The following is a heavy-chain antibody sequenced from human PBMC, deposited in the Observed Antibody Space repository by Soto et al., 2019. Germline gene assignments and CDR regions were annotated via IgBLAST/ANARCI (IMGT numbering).Heavy chain of an antibody. D-gene: IGHD2-15*01. Sequence: EVQLVESGGGLVQPGRSLRLSCAASGFTFDDYAMHWVRQAPGKGLEWVSGISWNSGSIGYADSVKGRFTISRDNAKNSLYLQMNSLRAEDTALYYCAKGYCSGGSCPDFDYWGQGTLVTVSS. CDR1: GFTFDDYA. J-gene: IGHJ4*02. CDR2: ISWNSGSI. V-gene: IGHV3-9*01. CDR3: AKGYCSGGSCPDFDY.